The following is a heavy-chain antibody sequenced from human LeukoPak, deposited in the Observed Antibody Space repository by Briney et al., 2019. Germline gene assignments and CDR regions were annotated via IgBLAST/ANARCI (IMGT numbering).Heavy chain of an antibody. D-gene: IGHD2-2*02. J-gene: IGHJ4*02. CDR1: GFTFSSYS. CDR2: ITSSSYI. V-gene: IGHV3-21*01. Sequence: GGSLRLSCAASGFTFSSYSMNWVRQAPGKGLEWVSSITSSSYIYYADSVKGRFTTSRDNAKNSLYLQMNSLRAEDTAVYYCARDLALYGDYWGQGTLVTVSS. CDR3: ARDLALYGDY.